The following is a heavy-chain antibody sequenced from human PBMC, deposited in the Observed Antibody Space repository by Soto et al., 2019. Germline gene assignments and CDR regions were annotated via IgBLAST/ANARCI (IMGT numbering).Heavy chain of an antibody. CDR1: GGSISSYY. Sequence: SETLSLTCTGSGGSISSYYWSWIRQPPGKGLEWIGYIYYSGSTNYNPSLKSRVTISVDTSKNQFSLKLSSVTAADTAVYYCARALRLAHHDYWGQGTLVTVSS. D-gene: IGHD5-12*01. CDR3: ARALRLAHHDY. CDR2: IYYSGST. J-gene: IGHJ4*02. V-gene: IGHV4-59*01.